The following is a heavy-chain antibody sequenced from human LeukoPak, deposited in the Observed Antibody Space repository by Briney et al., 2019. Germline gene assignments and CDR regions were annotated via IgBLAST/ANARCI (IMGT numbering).Heavy chain of an antibody. CDR1: GGSISSSNW. CDR3: GRRANSYADYWYFDL. Sequence: SETLSLTCAVSGGSISSSNWWSWVRQPPGKGLEWIGEMYHSGSTNYNPSLKSRVTISVDKSKNQFSLKLTSVTAADTAVYYCGRRANSYADYWYFDLWGRGTLVTVSS. V-gene: IGHV4-4*02. CDR2: MYHSGST. D-gene: IGHD5-18*01. J-gene: IGHJ2*01.